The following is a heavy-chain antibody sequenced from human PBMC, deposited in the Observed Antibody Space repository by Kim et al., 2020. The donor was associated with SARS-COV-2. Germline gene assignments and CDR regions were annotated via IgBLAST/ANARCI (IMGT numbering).Heavy chain of an antibody. CDR1: GGTFSSYA. Sequence: SVKVSCKASGGTFSSYAISWVRQAPGQGLEWMGRIIPILGIANYAQKFQGRVTITADKSTSTAYMELSSLRSEDTAVYYCARWGDYDILTGYPNGGFDYWGQGTLVTVSS. CDR2: IIPILGIA. J-gene: IGHJ4*02. V-gene: IGHV1-69*04. CDR3: ARWGDYDILTGYPNGGFDY. D-gene: IGHD3-9*01.